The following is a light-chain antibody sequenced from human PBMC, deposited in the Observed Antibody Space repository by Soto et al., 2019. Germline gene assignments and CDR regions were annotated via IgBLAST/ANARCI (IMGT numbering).Light chain of an antibody. V-gene: IGKV1-33*01. CDR3: QQYENSPYT. CDR1: QDISKF. Sequence: DIQMTQSPSSLSASIGDRVSFTCQASQDISKFLNWYQHKPGQAPSLLIYDASKSHFGVPSRFSGSGSGTDFTFTISSLQPEEHETYYCQQYENSPYTFGPGTKVDVK. CDR2: DAS. J-gene: IGKJ3*01.